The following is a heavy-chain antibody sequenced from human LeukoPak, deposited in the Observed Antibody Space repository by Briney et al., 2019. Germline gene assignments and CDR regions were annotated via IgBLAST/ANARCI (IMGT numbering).Heavy chain of an antibody. CDR3: ASPAAGATEFDY. V-gene: IGHV1-2*02. CDR2: INPNSGGT. J-gene: IGHJ4*02. Sequence: ASVKVSCKASGYTFTGYYMHRVRQAPGQGLEWMGWINPNSGGTNYAQKFQGRVTMTRDTSISTAYMELSRLRSDDTAVYYCASPAAGATEFDYWGQGTLVTVSS. D-gene: IGHD1-26*01. CDR1: GYTFTGYY.